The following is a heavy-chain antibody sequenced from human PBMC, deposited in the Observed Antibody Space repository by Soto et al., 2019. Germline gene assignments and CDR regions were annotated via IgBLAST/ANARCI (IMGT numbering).Heavy chain of an antibody. J-gene: IGHJ4*02. CDR3: TTYHPYNYDGSCYDH. V-gene: IGHV3-15*07. Sequence: LRLSCAGSGFIFSNAWMNWVRQAPGKGLEWVGRIKSKTDGGTTDYAAPVKGRFTISRDDSRNNVYLQMNNLKTEDTAVYYCTTYHPYNYDGSCYDHWGPGTLVTVSS. D-gene: IGHD3-22*01. CDR1: GFIFSNAW. CDR2: IKSKTDGGTT.